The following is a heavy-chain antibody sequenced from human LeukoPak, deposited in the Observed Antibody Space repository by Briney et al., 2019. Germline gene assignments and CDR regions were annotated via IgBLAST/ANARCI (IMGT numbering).Heavy chain of an antibody. V-gene: IGHV3-21*01. J-gene: IGHJ4*02. D-gene: IGHD4-17*01. CDR2: ISSSRSYI. CDR1: GFTFSSYS. Sequence: GGSLRLSCAASGFTFSSYSMNWVRQAPGKGLEWVSPISSSRSYIYYADSVKGRFTISRDNAKNSLYLQMNSLRAEDTAVYYCARDPLDHYYGDSPPYFDYWGQGTRVTV. CDR3: ARDPLDHYYGDSPPYFDY.